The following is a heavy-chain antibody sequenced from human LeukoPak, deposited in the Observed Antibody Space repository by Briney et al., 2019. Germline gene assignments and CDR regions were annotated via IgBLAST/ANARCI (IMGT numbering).Heavy chain of an antibody. Sequence: SETLSLTCTVSGASISSYYWSWIRQPAGKGLECIGRIYTSANTNYSPSFKSRATISIDRSKNQFSLNLPSVTAADTAVYYCARDRIWNDAGHDPFDIWGQGTMVTVSS. D-gene: IGHD1-1*01. CDR1: GASISSYY. CDR3: ARDRIWNDAGHDPFDI. CDR2: IYTSANT. V-gene: IGHV4-4*07. J-gene: IGHJ3*02.